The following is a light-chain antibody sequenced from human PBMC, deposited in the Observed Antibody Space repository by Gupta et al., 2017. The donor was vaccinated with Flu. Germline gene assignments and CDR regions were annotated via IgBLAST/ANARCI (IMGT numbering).Light chain of an antibody. CDR2: KDN. V-gene: IGLV3-25*03. Sequence: GITAWSTSSGYALTNKYAYWYQQKPDHSHFLVIYKDNWSPAGLPGRFSGSASGTTVTVTISVGQEEDAADYYCHSADSSDNWVFGGGTKLTVL. J-gene: IGLJ3*02. CDR1: ALTNKY. CDR3: HSADSSDNWV.